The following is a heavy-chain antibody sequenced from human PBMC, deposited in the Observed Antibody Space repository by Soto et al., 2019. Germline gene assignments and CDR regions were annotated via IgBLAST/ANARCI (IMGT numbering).Heavy chain of an antibody. CDR3: AKNQGVELVPLATVDWFDP. CDR1: GFIFENFG. V-gene: IGHV3-23*01. CDR2: ISGSGFKK. Sequence: TGGSLRLSCAASGFIFENFGMSWVRQAPGKGLEWISSISGSGFKKYYADSVKGRFTISRDNSKSTVYLELNNLSAEDTAVYHCAKNQGVELVPLATVDWFDPWGQGSVGTSPQ. J-gene: IGHJ5*02. D-gene: IGHD1-26*01.